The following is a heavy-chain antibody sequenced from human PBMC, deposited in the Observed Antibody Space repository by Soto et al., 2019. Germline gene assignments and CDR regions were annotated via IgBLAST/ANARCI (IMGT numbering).Heavy chain of an antibody. Sequence: TLSLTCTVSGGSISSGDYYWSWIRQPPGKGLEWIGYIYYSGSTYYNPSLKSRVTISVDTSKNQFSLKLSSVTAADTAVYYCARREGPNWFDPWGQGTLVTVSS. CDR2: IYYSGST. J-gene: IGHJ5*02. D-gene: IGHD1-26*01. CDR1: GGSISSGDYY. CDR3: ARREGPNWFDP. V-gene: IGHV4-30-4*01.